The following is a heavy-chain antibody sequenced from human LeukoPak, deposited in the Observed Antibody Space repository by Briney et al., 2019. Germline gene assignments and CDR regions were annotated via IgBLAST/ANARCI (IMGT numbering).Heavy chain of an antibody. J-gene: IGHJ4*02. V-gene: IGHV1-2*02. Sequence: GASVKVSCKASGFTFSGYYMHWVRQAPGQGFEWMGWINPNSGGTNFAQKFQGRVTMARDTSINTVYMELSSLGSDDTAVYYCARESRDTAWSLDLCGQGTLVTVSS. D-gene: IGHD1-1*01. CDR3: ARESRDTAWSLDL. CDR2: INPNSGGT. CDR1: GFTFSGYY.